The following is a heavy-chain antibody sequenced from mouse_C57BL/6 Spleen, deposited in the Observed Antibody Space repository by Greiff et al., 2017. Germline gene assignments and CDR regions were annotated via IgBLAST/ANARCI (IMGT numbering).Heavy chain of an antibody. CDR2: IYPGSGST. V-gene: IGHV1-55*01. CDR3: ARSKFPYYYAMDY. CDR1: GYTFTSYW. J-gene: IGHJ4*01. Sequence: VQLQQPGAELVKPGASVKMSCKASGYTFTSYWITWVKQRPGQGLEWIGDIYPGSGSTNYNEKFKSKATLTVDTSSSTAYMQLSSLTSEDSAVYYCARSKFPYYYAMDYWGQGTSVTVSS.